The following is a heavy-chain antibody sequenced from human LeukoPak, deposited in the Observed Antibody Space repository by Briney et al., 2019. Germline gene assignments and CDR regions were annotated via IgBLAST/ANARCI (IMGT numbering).Heavy chain of an antibody. Sequence: GGSLRLSCAASGFSFSSYSMNWVRQAPGKGLEWVSSIIYSSAYIYYIDSVKGRFTISRDDAKNSLYLQMNSLGAEDTAVYYCASGIYYASVHTWSPVWGQGILVTVSS. CDR3: ASGIYYASVHTWSPV. V-gene: IGHV3-21*01. CDR1: GFSFSSYS. CDR2: IIYSSAYI. D-gene: IGHD3-10*01. J-gene: IGHJ4*02.